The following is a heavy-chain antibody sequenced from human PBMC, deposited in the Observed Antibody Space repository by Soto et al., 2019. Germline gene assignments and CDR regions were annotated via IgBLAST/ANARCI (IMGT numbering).Heavy chain of an antibody. CDR2: LSSSGGTT. CDR1: GFTFSIYA. J-gene: IGHJ4*02. D-gene: IGHD6-6*01. CDR3: AKLPRGSSPENDY. Sequence: GGSLRLSXAASGFTFSIYAMTWVRQAPGKGLEWVSGLSSSGGTTHYADSVKGRFTISRDNSKNTLFLQMNSLRAEDTAVYYCAKLPRGSSPENDYWGQGTLVTVSS. V-gene: IGHV3-23*01.